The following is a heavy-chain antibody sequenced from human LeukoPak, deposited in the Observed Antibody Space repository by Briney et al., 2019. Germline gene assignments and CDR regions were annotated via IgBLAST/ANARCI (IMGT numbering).Heavy chain of an antibody. J-gene: IGHJ6*03. CDR2: IIPIFGTA. Sequence: GASVTVSFKASGGTFSSYAISWVRQAPGQGLKWMGGIIPIFGTANYAQKFQGRVTITTDESTSTAYMELSSLRSEDTAVYYCARGIPGYCSSTSCYSPRYYYYMDVWGKGTTVTVSS. V-gene: IGHV1-69*05. CDR1: GGTFSSYA. CDR3: ARGIPGYCSSTSCYSPRYYYYMDV. D-gene: IGHD2-2*01.